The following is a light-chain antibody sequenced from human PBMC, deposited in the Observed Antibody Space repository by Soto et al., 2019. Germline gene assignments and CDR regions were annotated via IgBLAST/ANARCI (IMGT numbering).Light chain of an antibody. CDR2: LGS. Sequence: DIVMTQSPLSLPVAPGDPASSSCRSSQSLLHSNGYNYLYWYLQKPGQSTKLLIYLGSNRASGVPDRLSGSGSGKDFTLKISTVEAEDVGVYYCMQALQTRCTFGQGTKVAIK. CDR1: QSLLHSNGYNY. CDR3: MQALQTRCT. V-gene: IGKV2-28*01. J-gene: IGKJ1*01.